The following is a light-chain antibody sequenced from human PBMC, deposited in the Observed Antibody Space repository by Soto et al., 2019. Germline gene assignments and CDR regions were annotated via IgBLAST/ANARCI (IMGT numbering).Light chain of an antibody. J-gene: IGLJ1*01. CDR1: SSDVGGYNY. CDR2: DVS. V-gene: IGLV2-14*01. Sequence: QSALTQPASVSGSPGQSITISCTGTSSDVGGYNYVSWYQQHPGKAPKLMIYDVSNRPSGVSNRFSGPKSGNTASLTISGLQAEDEADYYCSSYTSSSLRGFGTGTKLTVL. CDR3: SSYTSSSLRG.